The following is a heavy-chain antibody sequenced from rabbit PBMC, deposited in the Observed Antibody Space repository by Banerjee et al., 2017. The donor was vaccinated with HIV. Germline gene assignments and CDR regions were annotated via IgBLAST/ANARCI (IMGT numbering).Heavy chain of an antibody. D-gene: IGHD1-1*01. V-gene: IGHV1S47*01. CDR1: GIDFSSYG. J-gene: IGHJ4*01. CDR2: IYPGFGIR. CDR3: ARDLGGGYTGSGYDNNL. Sequence: ELVESGGGLVQPGESLKLSCKASGIDFSSYGISWVRQAPGKGPEWIAYIYPGFGIRNYANSGKCRFTISSDNAQNTVFLQMTSLTASDTATYFCARDLGGGYTGSGYDNNLWGPGSLVTVS.